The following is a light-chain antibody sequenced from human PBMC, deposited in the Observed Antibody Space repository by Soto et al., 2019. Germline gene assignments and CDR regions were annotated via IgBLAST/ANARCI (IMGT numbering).Light chain of an antibody. J-gene: IGLJ1*01. CDR1: SSDVGAHNF. V-gene: IGLV2-14*01. CDR3: NSYTSSDTYV. CDR2: EVS. Sequence: QSALAQPASVSGSPGQAITISCSGSSSDVGAHNFVSWYQHHPGKAPKLMIYEVSNRPSGDSNRFSGSKSGNTASLTISGLQAEDEADYYCNSYTSSDTYVFGSGTKATVL.